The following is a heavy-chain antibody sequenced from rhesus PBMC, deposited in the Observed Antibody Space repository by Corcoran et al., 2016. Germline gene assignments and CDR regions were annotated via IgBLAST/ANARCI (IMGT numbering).Heavy chain of an antibody. CDR3: AIGVTIPLL. V-gene: IGHV4-76*01. D-gene: IGHD3-34*01. CDR2: IHGSSVIT. J-gene: IGHJ4*01. CDR1: GGSISGGYD. Sequence: QVQLQESGPGLVKPSETLSLTCAVSGGSISGGYDWSWIRQPPGKGLGWIGYIHGSSVITNSTPSLKNRVTISKATSKNQFSLKLGSVTAADTAVYYCAIGVTIPLLWGQGVLVTVSS.